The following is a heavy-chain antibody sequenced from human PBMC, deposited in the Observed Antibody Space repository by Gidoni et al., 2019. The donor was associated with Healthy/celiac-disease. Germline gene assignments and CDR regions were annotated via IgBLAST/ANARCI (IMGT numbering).Heavy chain of an antibody. D-gene: IGHD1-26*01. J-gene: IGHJ4*02. Sequence: QRQLQESGPGLVKPSETLSVTCTVPGGSSSSSSYYWGRIRQPPGRWLEWIGSIHYSGSTTYNPSLKRRFTLSVDTSKTQFSLKLSSVTAADTAVYSCASWGELLMPGAIDYWGQGTLVTVSS. CDR1: GGSSSSSSYY. CDR2: IHYSGST. CDR3: ASWGELLMPGAIDY. V-gene: IGHV4-39*01.